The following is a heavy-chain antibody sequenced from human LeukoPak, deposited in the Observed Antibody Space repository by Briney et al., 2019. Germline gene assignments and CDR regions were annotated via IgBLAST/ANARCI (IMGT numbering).Heavy chain of an antibody. J-gene: IGHJ4*02. CDR3: AKNYDFWSGYTDY. CDR2: ISYDGSNK. D-gene: IGHD3-3*01. CDR1: GFTFSSYG. V-gene: IGHV3-30*18. Sequence: GGSLRLSCAASGFTFSSYGMHWVRQAPGKGLEWVAVISYDGSNKYCADSVKGRFTISRDNSKSTLYLQMNSLRAEDTAVYYCAKNYDFWSGYTDYWGQGTLVTVSS.